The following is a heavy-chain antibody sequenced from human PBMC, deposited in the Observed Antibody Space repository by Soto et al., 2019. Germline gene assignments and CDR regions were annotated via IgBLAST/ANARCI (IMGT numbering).Heavy chain of an antibody. CDR2: INHSGST. V-gene: IGHV4-34*01. J-gene: IGHJ4*02. Sequence: SETLSLTCAVYGGSFSGYYWSXIRQPPGKGLEWIGEINHSGSTNNTPSLKSRVTMSVDTYTNQFSLKLNSVTAADTAVYYCTRHEGGAAADRPLDYWGQGTLVTVSS. CDR3: TRHEGGAAADRPLDY. D-gene: IGHD6-13*01. CDR1: GGSFSGYY.